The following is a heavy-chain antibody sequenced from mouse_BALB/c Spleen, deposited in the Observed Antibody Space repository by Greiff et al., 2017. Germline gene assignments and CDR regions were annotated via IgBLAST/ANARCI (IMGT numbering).Heavy chain of an antibody. V-gene: IGHV1-63*02. D-gene: IGHD2-1*01. Sequence: VKLMESGAELVRPGTSVKISCKASGYTFTNYWLGWVKQRPGHGLEWIGDIYPGGGYTNYNEKFKGKATLTADTSSSTAYMQLSSLTSEDSAVYFCARYGNYGDWFAYWGQGTLVTVSA. CDR1: GYTFTNYW. CDR2: IYPGGGYT. J-gene: IGHJ3*01. CDR3: ARYGNYGDWFAY.